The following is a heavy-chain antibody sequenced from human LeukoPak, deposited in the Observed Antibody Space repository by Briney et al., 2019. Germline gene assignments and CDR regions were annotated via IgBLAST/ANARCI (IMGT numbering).Heavy chain of an antibody. J-gene: IGHJ4*02. D-gene: IGHD4-17*01. Sequence: PSGTLSLTCAVSGGSISRSNWWSWVRQPPGKGLEWIGEIYHSGSTNYNPSLKSRVNISVDKSKNQFSLKLSSVTAADTAVYYCARALTTVTQYYFDYWGQGTLVTVLS. V-gene: IGHV4-4*02. CDR1: GGSISRSNW. CDR2: IYHSGST. CDR3: ARALTTVTQYYFDY.